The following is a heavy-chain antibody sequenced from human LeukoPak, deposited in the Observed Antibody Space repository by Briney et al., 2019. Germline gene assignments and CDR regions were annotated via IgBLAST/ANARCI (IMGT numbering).Heavy chain of an antibody. CDR1: GGSISSGSYY. J-gene: IGHJ4*02. D-gene: IGHD6-13*01. CDR3: ARAPYSSSWYSDY. V-gene: IGHV4-61*09. Sequence: PSETLSLTCTVSGGSISSGSYYWSWIRQPAGKGLEWIGHIYTSGSTNYNPSLKSRVTISVDTSKNQLSLKLSSVTAADTAVYYCARAPYSSSWYSDYWGQGTLVTVSS. CDR2: IYTSGST.